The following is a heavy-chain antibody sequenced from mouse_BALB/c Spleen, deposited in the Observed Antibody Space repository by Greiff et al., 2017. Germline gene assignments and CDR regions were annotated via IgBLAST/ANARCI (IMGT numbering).Heavy chain of an antibody. CDR2: ISSGGGST. CDR3: ARHASFYAMDY. J-gene: IGHJ4*01. Sequence: EVKLMESGGGLVKPGGSLKLSCAASGFAFSSYDMSWVRQTPEKRLEWVAYISSGGGSTYYPDTVKGRFTISRDNAKNTLYLQMSSLKSEDTAMYYCARHASFYAMDYWGQGTSVTVSS. D-gene: IGHD6-1*01. CDR1: GFAFSSYD. V-gene: IGHV5-12-1*01.